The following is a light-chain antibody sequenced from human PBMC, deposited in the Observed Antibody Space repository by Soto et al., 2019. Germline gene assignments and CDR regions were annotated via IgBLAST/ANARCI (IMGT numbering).Light chain of an antibody. CDR2: EVS. CDR3: SSYTTSTSFFL. CDR1: SSDIGNYDF. Sequence: QSALTQPASVSGSPGQSITISCTGTSSDIGNYDFVSWYQQIPGTAPKAMIYEVSSRPSGVSNRFSGSKSGNTASLTISGRRAEDEDYYYCSSYTTSTSFFLFGGGTKVTVL. J-gene: IGLJ2*01. V-gene: IGLV2-14*01.